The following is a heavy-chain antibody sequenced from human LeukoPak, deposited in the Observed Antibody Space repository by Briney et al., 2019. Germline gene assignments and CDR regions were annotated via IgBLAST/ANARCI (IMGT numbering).Heavy chain of an antibody. Sequence: GGSLRLSCAASGFTFSSYWMSWVPQAPGKGLEWVGFIRSKAYGGTTEYAASVKGRFTISRDDSKSIAYLQMNSLKTEDTAVYYCTRDRPGRYSGYDYEVEDDYWGQGTLVTVSS. J-gene: IGHJ4*02. CDR2: IRSKAYGGTT. D-gene: IGHD5-12*01. V-gene: IGHV3-49*04. CDR3: TRDRPGRYSGYDYEVEDDY. CDR1: GFTFSSYW.